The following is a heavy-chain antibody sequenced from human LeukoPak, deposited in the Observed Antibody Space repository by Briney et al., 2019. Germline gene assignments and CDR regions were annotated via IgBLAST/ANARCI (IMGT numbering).Heavy chain of an antibody. J-gene: IGHJ3*02. V-gene: IGHV1-46*01. CDR2: INPSGGST. CDR3: ATGIRRDAFDI. CDR1: GYTFTSYY. D-gene: IGHD2-15*01. Sequence: ASVKVSCKASGYTFTSYYMHWVRQAPGQGLEWKGIINPSGGSTSYAQKFQGRVTMTRDTSTSTVYMELSSLRSEDTAVYYCATGIRRDAFDIWGQGTMVTVSS.